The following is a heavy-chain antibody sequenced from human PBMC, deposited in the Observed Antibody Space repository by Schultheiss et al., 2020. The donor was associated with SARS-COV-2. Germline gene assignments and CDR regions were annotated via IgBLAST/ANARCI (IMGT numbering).Heavy chain of an antibody. Sequence: SQTHSLTCAVYGGSFSGYYWSWIRQPPGKGLEWIGYIYHSGSTYYNPSLKSRVTISVDTSKNQFSLKLSSVTAADTAVYYCARRGSVDYYYYYMDVWGKGTTVTVSS. V-gene: IGHV4-34*01. CDR2: IYHSGST. D-gene: IGHD6-25*01. J-gene: IGHJ6*03. CDR3: ARRGSVDYYYYYMDV. CDR1: GGSFSGYY.